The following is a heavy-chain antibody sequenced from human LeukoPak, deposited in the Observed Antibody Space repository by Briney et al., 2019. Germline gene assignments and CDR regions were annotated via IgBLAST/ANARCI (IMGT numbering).Heavy chain of an antibody. Sequence: ASVKVSCKASGFTFTSSAVQWVRQARGQRLEWIGWIVVGSGNTNYAQKFQERVTITRDMSTSTAYMELSSLRSEDTAVYYCAADITSTNIVVVPAAISPRLDYWGQGTLVTVSS. J-gene: IGHJ4*02. CDR2: IVVGSGNT. CDR1: GFTFTSSA. V-gene: IGHV1-58*01. CDR3: AADITSTNIVVVPAAISPRLDY. D-gene: IGHD2-2*02.